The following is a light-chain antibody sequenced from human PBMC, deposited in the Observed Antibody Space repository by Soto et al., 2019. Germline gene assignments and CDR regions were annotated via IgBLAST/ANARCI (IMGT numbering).Light chain of an antibody. Sequence: DVVMTQSPLSLPAPLGQSASISCRSSQSLVHSDGSTYLNWFQQRPGQSPRRLIYNVSNRDSGVPDRFSGSGSGTDFTLKISRVEAEDVGVYYCMQGTHWPLSFGQGTKVDIK. V-gene: IGKV2-30*02. CDR2: NVS. CDR1: QSLVHSDGSTY. J-gene: IGKJ1*01. CDR3: MQGTHWPLS.